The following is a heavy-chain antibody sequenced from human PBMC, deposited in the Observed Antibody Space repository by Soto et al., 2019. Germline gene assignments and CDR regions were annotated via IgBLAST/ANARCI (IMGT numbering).Heavy chain of an antibody. CDR2: IYSGGST. CDR1: GFTVSSNY. D-gene: IGHD3-22*01. Sequence: EVQLVETGGGLIQPGGSLRLSCAASGFTVSSNYMSWVRQAPGKGLEWVSVIYSGGSTYYADSVKGRFTISRDNSKNTLYLQMNSLRAEDTAVYYCAREDYYDSSGWYFDYWGQGILVTVSS. CDR3: AREDYYDSSGWYFDY. V-gene: IGHV3-53*02. J-gene: IGHJ4*02.